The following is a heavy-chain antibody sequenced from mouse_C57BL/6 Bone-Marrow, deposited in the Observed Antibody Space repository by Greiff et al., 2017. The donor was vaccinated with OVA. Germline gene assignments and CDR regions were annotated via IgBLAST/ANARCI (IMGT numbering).Heavy chain of an antibody. V-gene: IGHV1-54*01. D-gene: IGHD1-1*01. CDR1: GYAFTNYL. CDR2: INPGSGGT. J-gene: IGHJ4*01. Sequence: QVQLQQSGAELVRPGTSVKVSCKASGYAFTNYLIEWVKQRPGQGLEWIGVINPGSGGTNYNEKFKGKATLTAAKSSSTAYMQLSSLTSEDSAVYFCARIITTVVDYYAMDYWGQGTSVTVSS. CDR3: ARIITTVVDYYAMDY.